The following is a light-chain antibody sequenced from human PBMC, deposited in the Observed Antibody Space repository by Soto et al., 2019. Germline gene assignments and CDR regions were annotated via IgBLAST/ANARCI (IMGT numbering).Light chain of an antibody. Sequence: DIQMTQSPSTLSASIGDRVVITCRASESISSWLAWYQQKPGKAPKLLIYDVSSLESGVPSRFSGSGSGTEFTLTISSLQPDDFATYYCQQYNSYPWTLGHGTKVEIK. CDR2: DVS. CDR1: ESISSW. J-gene: IGKJ1*01. V-gene: IGKV1-5*01. CDR3: QQYNSYPWT.